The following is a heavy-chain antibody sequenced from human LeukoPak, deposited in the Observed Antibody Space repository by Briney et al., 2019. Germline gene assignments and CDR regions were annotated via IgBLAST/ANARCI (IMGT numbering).Heavy chain of an antibody. V-gene: IGHV3-23*01. Sequence: PGGSLRLSCAASGFTFSSYAMSWVRQAPGKRLEWVSAISGSGGSTYYADSVKGRFTISRDNSKNTLYLQMNSLRAEDTAVYYCAMSREDPVVVVTAAVDYWGQGTLVTVSS. CDR3: AMSREDPVVVVTAAVDY. CDR1: GFTFSSYA. D-gene: IGHD2-2*01. CDR2: ISGSGGST. J-gene: IGHJ4*02.